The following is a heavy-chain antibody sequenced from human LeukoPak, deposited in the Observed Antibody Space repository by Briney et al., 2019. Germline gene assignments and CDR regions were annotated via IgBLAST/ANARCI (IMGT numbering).Heavy chain of an antibody. CDR3: ARAVDKGTGYYMDF. Sequence: GGSLRLSCAASGFTFSHYGMHWVRQAPGKGLEWVAFILYDGSNKYFVDSVKGRFTISRDNSKNPVSLQMNNLRAEDTAMYYCARAVDKGTGYYMDFWGQGTLVTVSS. CDR1: GFTFSHYG. CDR2: ILYDGSNK. D-gene: IGHD3-22*01. V-gene: IGHV3-30*02. J-gene: IGHJ4*02.